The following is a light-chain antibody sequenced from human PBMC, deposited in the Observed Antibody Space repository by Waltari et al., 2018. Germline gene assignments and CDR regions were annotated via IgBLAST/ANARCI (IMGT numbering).Light chain of an antibody. CDR1: SSDIGSYNY. CDR2: DVR. Sequence: QSALTQPASVSGSPGQSITISCTGTSSDIGSYNYFSWFQQHPGKAPKLMIYDVRNRPSGVSNRFSGSKSDYTASLTISGLQAEDEAVYFCNSFTSSNTVIFGGGTKLTV. V-gene: IGLV2-14*03. J-gene: IGLJ2*01. CDR3: NSFTSSNTVI.